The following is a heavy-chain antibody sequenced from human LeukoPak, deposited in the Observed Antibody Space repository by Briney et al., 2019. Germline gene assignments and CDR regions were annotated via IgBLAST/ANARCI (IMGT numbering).Heavy chain of an antibody. CDR1: GFTFDDYA. J-gene: IGHJ6*04. CDR3: AKDKEYSGFGPILSGYYYGMDV. V-gene: IGHV3-43D*04. Sequence: PGGSLRLSCAASGFTFDDYAMHWVRQAPGKGLEWVSLISWDGDSTYYADSVKGRFTISRGNSRHTLYLQMNSLGAEDTALYYCAKDKEYSGFGPILSGYYYGMDVWGKGTTVTVSS. D-gene: IGHD5-12*01. CDR2: ISWDGDST.